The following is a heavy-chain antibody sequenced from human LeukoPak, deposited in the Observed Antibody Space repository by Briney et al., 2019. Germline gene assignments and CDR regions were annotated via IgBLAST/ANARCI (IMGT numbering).Heavy chain of an antibody. V-gene: IGHV3-43*02. D-gene: IGHD2-15*01. CDR2: ISGEGSST. CDR3: AKDFHCSGGSCYSMGHDY. J-gene: IGHJ4*02. Sequence: GGSLRLSCAASGWTFHDYVMHWVRPAPGKGLEGVSVISGEGSSTYYADSLKGRLTISRDNRKNYLYMQMNSLRTEDSALYYCAKDFHCSGGSCYSMGHDYWGQGTLVTVSS. CDR1: GWTFHDYV.